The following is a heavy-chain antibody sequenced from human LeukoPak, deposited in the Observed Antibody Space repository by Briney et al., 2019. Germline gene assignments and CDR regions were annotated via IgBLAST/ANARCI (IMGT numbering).Heavy chain of an antibody. V-gene: IGHV4-39*01. Sequence: SETLSLTCTVSGGSISSSSYYWGLIRQPPGKGLEWIGSIYYSGSTYYNPSLKSRVTISVDTSKNQFSLKLSSVAAADTAVYYCARTVAVTTLDYWGQGTLVTVSS. J-gene: IGHJ4*02. CDR3: ARTVAVTTLDY. CDR1: GGSISSSSYY. CDR2: IYYSGST. D-gene: IGHD4-17*01.